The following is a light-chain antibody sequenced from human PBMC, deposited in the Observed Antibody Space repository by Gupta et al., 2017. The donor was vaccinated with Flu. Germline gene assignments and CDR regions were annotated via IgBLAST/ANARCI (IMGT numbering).Light chain of an antibody. CDR3: SSYTKTDTVVV. Sequence: QSALTQPASVSGSPGQSIAISCTGTSSDIGGYDYVSWYQQHPGKSPELMIFEVTRRPSGISDRFSGSKSGNTASLTISGLLPEDEAYYYCSSYTKTDTVVVFGGGTKLTVL. CDR2: EVT. J-gene: IGLJ2*01. CDR1: SSDIGGYDY. V-gene: IGLV2-14*01.